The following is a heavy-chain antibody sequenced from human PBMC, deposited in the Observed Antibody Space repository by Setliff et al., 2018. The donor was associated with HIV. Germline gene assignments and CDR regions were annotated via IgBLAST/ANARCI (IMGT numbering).Heavy chain of an antibody. CDR1: GFTFSSYT. CDR3: ARDVEEWGLYGAGSYWMADY. Sequence: GGSLRLSCSASGFTFSSYTMNCVRQAPGKGLEWVSSINSNSVYIHYADSVKGRFNISRDNDRNSLYLRMDSLRAEYTSVYYCARDVEEWGLYGAGSYWMADYLGQGTLVTVAS. CDR2: INSNSVYI. V-gene: IGHV3-21*01. J-gene: IGHJ4*02. D-gene: IGHD3-10*01.